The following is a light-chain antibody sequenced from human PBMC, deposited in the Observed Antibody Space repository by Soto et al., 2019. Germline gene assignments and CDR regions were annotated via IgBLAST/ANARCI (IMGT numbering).Light chain of an antibody. CDR1: SSDIGLYNY. Sequence: QSALTQPRSVSGSPGQSVTIACTVTSSDIGLYNYVSWFQQHPGKVPKLMIFDVSKRPSGVPDRFSGSKSGNTASLTISGLQAEDEADYYCCSYAGSYAYVFGTGTKVTLL. CDR3: CSYAGSYAYV. V-gene: IGLV2-11*01. CDR2: DVS. J-gene: IGLJ1*01.